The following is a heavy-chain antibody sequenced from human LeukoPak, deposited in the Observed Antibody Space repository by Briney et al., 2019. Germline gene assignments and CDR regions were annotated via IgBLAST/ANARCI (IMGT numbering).Heavy chain of an antibody. D-gene: IGHD4-17*01. CDR3: ARDFGYGDYNY. V-gene: IGHV3-21*01. J-gene: IGHJ4*02. CDR2: ISSSSSYI. Sequence: GGSLRLSCAASGFTFSSYSMNWVRQAPGKGLEWVSSISSSSSYIYYADSVKGRFTISRDNAKNSLYLRMNSLRAEDTAVYYCARDFGYGDYNYWGQGTLVTVSS. CDR1: GFTFSSYS.